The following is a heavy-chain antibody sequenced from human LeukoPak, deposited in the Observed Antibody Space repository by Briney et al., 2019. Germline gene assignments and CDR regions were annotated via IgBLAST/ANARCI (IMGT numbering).Heavy chain of an antibody. CDR3: ARATNWNFYMDV. Sequence: PGESLKISCKGSGYRFAIYWIGWVRQMPGKGLEWMGIIYPGDSDTTYSPSFQGQVTISADKSISTAYLQWSSLKASGTAIYYCARATNWNFYMDVWGKGTTVTVSS. J-gene: IGHJ6*03. CDR1: GYRFAIYW. V-gene: IGHV5-51*01. D-gene: IGHD1-1*01. CDR2: IYPGDSDT.